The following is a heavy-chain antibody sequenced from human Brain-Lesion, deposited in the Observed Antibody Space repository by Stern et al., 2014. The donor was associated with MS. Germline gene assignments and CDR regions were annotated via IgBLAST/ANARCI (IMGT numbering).Heavy chain of an antibody. CDR1: GGSISSSTYY. CDR2: IYYSGFT. Sequence: QVQLVESGPGLVKPSETLSLTCTVSGGSISSSTYYWAWIRQPPGKGLEWIGNIYYSGFTYYNPSLKSRLTISVDMSKNQFSLKLSSVTAADTAIYYCARHDSVPRPSQLYSARDRGPGYFDYWGQGTLVTVSS. D-gene: IGHD1-26*01. CDR3: ARHDSVPRPSQLYSARDRGPGYFDY. J-gene: IGHJ4*02. V-gene: IGHV4-39*01.